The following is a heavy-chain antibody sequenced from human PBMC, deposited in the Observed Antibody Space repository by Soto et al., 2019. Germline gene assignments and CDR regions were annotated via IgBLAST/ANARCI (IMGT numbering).Heavy chain of an antibody. Sequence: SETLSLTCTVSGGSISSGGYYWSWIRQHPGKGLEWIGYIYYSGSTYYNPSLKSRVTISVDTSKNQFSLKLSSVTAADTAVYYCARGPVEGDYVDYWGQGTLVTVSS. V-gene: IGHV4-31*03. J-gene: IGHJ4*02. CDR2: IYYSGST. CDR3: ARGPVEGDYVDY. CDR1: GGSISSGGYY.